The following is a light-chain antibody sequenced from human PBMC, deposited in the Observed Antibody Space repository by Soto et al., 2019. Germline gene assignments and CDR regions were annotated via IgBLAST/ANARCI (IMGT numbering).Light chain of an antibody. CDR1: QSISSY. CDR2: AAS. CDR3: QQSYSRVT. J-gene: IGKJ4*01. Sequence: DIQMTQSPSSLSASVGDRVTITCRASQSISSYLNWYQQKPGKAPKLLIYAASTLQSGVPSRFSGSGSGTDFTFNISSLQTEDFSTYYCQQSYSRVTFGGGTKVEIK. V-gene: IGKV1-39*01.